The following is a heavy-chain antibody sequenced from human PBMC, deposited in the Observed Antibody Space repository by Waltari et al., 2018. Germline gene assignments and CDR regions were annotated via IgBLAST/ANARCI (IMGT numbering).Heavy chain of an antibody. V-gene: IGHV5-51*03. CDR2: IYPGDSNT. CDR3: ARLDSGSYKWEYFDY. J-gene: IGHJ4*02. D-gene: IGHD3-10*01. CDR1: GSSFTSYW. Sequence: EVQLVQSGAEAKKPGESLKISCKGSGSSFTSYWIGWGGNMPGKGLEWVGIIYPGDSNTRYSPSFQGQGTISADKSFSTAYLQWSSLKASDTAMYYCARLDSGSYKWEYFDYWGQGTLVTVSS.